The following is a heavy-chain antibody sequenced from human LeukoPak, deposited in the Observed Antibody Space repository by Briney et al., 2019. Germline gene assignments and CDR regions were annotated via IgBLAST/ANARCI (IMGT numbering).Heavy chain of an antibody. V-gene: IGHV1-2*02. CDR3: ARAQSLTAPAGTFANS. D-gene: IGHD6-13*01. J-gene: IGHJ4*02. CDR1: GYTFTDYF. CDR2: INPNSGIT. Sequence: ASVKVSCKASGYTFTDYFLHWVRRAPGQGFEWMGWINPNSGITYYTQTFQDRVTMTRDTSISTAYMELSSLRSDDTAVYYCARAQSLTAPAGTFANSWGQGTLVTVSS.